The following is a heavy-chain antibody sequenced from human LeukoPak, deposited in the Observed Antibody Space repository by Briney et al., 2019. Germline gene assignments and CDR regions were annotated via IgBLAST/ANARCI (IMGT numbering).Heavy chain of an antibody. V-gene: IGHV1-3*01. J-gene: IGHJ4*02. Sequence: ASVKVSCKASGYTFTSYGISWVRQAPGQRLEWMGWINAGNGNTKYSQKFQGRVTITRDTSASTAYMELSSLRSEDTAVYYCARDGGYCSSTSCYDLSYWGQGTLVTVSS. CDR1: GYTFTSYG. CDR2: INAGNGNT. CDR3: ARDGGYCSSTSCYDLSY. D-gene: IGHD2-2*01.